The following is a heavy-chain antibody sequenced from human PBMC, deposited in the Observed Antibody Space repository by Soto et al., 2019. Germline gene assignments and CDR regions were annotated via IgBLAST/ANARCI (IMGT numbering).Heavy chain of an antibody. CDR2: IYHSGST. D-gene: IGHD5-12*01. CDR3: ARDFGYGGYGDY. CDR1: GGSISSSNW. Sequence: QVQLQESGPGLVKPSGTLSLTCAVSGGSISSSNWWSWVRQPPGKGLEWIGEIYHSGSTNYNPSLKSRDTISVDKYKNKFSLKLSSVTAADKAVYYFARDFGYGGYGDYWGQGTLVTVSS. J-gene: IGHJ4*02. V-gene: IGHV4-4*02.